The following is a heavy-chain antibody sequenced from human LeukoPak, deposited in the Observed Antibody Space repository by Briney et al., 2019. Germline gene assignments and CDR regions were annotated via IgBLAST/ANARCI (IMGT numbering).Heavy chain of an antibody. V-gene: IGHV1-18*01. J-gene: IGHJ4*02. D-gene: IGHD3-16*02. CDR1: GYTFTSSG. Sequence: ASVKVSCKASGYTFTSSGITWVRQAPGQGLEWMGWISAYSGNTNYAQNLQGRVTMTTDTSTSTAYMELRSLRSDDTAVYYCARVSPSSLSVSDYWGQGTLVTVSS. CDR2: ISAYSGNT. CDR3: ARVSPSSLSVSDY.